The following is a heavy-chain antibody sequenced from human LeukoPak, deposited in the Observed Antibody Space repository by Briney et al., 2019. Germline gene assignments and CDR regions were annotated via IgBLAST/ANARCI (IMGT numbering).Heavy chain of an antibody. J-gene: IGHJ4*02. CDR3: AKEEDSILDYYFDY. V-gene: IGHV3-30-3*01. CDR1: GFTFSSYA. Sequence: PGGSLRLSCAASGFTFSSYAMHWVRQAPGKGLEWVAVISYDGSNKYYADSVKGRFTISRDNSKNTLYLQMNSLRAEDTAVYYCAKEEDSILDYYFDYWGQGTLVTVSS. D-gene: IGHD3-22*01. CDR2: ISYDGSNK.